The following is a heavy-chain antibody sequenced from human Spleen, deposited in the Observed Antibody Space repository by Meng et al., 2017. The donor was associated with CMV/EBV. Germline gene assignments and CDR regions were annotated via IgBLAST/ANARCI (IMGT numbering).Heavy chain of an antibody. CDR1: GFTFSSYG. CDR3: AKDRTGTFAFDI. D-gene: IGHD1-7*01. J-gene: IGHJ3*02. V-gene: IGHV3-30*02. Sequence: GESLKISCAASGFTFSSYGMHWVRQAPGKGLEWVAFIRYDGSNKYYADSVKGRFTISRDNSNNTLYLEMSSLRAEDTAVYYCAKDRTGTFAFDIWGQGTMVTVSS. CDR2: IRYDGSNK.